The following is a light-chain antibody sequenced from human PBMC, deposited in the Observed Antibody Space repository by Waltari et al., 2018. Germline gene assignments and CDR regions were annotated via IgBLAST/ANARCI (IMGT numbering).Light chain of an antibody. CDR3: SSYAGSNIGV. Sequence: QSALTQPPSASGSPGQSVPISCTGTSHDVGGYNYVSCYQQHPGKAPNLMIYEVSKRPAGVPDRFSGSKSGNTASLTVSGLQAEDEADYYCSSYAGSNIGVFGGGTKLTVL. J-gene: IGLJ2*01. CDR2: EVS. V-gene: IGLV2-8*01. CDR1: SHDVGGYNY.